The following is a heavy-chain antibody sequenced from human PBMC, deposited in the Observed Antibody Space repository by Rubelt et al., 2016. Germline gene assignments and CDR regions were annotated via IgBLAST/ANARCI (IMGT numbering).Heavy chain of an antibody. Sequence: QVTLRESGPALVKPTQTLTLTCTFSGFSLSTSGMCVSWIRQPPGKALEWLALIDWDDDKYYSTSLKTRLTISKDTSKNPVVRTMTNMDPVDTATYYGARLAVAGTGFDYWGQGTLVTVSS. V-gene: IGHV2-70*01. D-gene: IGHD6-19*01. CDR3: ARLAVAGTGFDY. J-gene: IGHJ4*02. CDR1: GFSLSTSGMC. CDR2: IDWDDDK.